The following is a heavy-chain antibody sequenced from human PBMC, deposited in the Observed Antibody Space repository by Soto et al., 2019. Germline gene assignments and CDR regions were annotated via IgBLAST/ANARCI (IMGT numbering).Heavy chain of an antibody. V-gene: IGHV1-69*06. Sequence: VKVSCKASGGTFSSYAISWVRQAPGQGLEWMGGIIPIFGTANYAQKFQGRVTITADKSTSTAYMELSSLRSEDTAVYYCASYYDSSGFFDYWGQGTLVTVSS. J-gene: IGHJ4*02. CDR3: ASYYDSSGFFDY. D-gene: IGHD3-22*01. CDR1: GGTFSSYA. CDR2: IIPIFGTA.